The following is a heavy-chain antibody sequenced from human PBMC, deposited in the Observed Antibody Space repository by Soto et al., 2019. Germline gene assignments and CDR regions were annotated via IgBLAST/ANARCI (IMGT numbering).Heavy chain of an antibody. Sequence: GGSLRLSCAISGFSVSGNYLSWVRQAPGKGLEWVSVHYSGGSTYYADSVQGRFTISRDKSNNTLYLQMRRVRAEDTAVYFCARHRHPRGTVGATSPLDPWGQGTQVTVSS. CDR3: ARHRHPRGTVGATSPLDP. CDR2: HYSGGST. J-gene: IGHJ5*02. V-gene: IGHV3-53*01. D-gene: IGHD1-26*01. CDR1: GFSVSGNY.